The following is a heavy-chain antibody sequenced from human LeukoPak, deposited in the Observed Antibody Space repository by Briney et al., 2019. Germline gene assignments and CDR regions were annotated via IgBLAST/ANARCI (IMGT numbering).Heavy chain of an antibody. CDR3: AKPAGSHYYDSSGYYFDY. V-gene: IGHV3-30*04. CDR2: ISYDGSNK. J-gene: IGHJ4*02. Sequence: PGGSLRLSCAASGFTFSSYAMHWVRQAPGKGLEWVALISYDGSNKFYADSVKGRFTISRDTSKNTLYLQMNSLRADDTAVYYCAKPAGSHYYDSSGYYFDYWGQGTLVTVSS. D-gene: IGHD3-22*01. CDR1: GFTFSSYA.